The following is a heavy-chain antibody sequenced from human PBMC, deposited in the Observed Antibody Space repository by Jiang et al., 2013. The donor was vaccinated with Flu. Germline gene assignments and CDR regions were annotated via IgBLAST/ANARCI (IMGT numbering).Heavy chain of an antibody. Sequence: EVQLLESGGGLVQPGGSLRLSCAASGFTFSTYDLHWVRQTPGEGLEWVSTISSAGDIYYTDSVKGRFTISRENAKSSLNLQMNSLTAGDTAVYYCARVTYYDATGFRWGYDYWGPGALVTVSS. CDR1: GFTFSTYD. CDR3: ARVTYYDATGFRWGYDY. V-gene: IGHV3-13*01. J-gene: IGHJ4*01. CDR2: ISSAGDI. D-gene: IGHD3-22*01.